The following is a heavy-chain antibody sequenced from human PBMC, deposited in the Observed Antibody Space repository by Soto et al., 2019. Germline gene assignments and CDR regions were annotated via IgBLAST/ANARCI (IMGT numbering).Heavy chain of an antibody. Sequence: QITLKESGPTLVKPTQTLTLTCTFSGFSVISTGEGEAFIRQPPGKALEWLALLYWDDDKRYSPSLKSRLTITKDTSKNQVVLTMTNMDPVDTATYYCAHRRKAQIVATVFDYWGQGTLLTVSS. CDR1: GFSVISTGEG. CDR3: AHRRKAQIVATVFDY. D-gene: IGHD2-21*01. CDR2: LYWDDDK. V-gene: IGHV2-5*02. J-gene: IGHJ4*02.